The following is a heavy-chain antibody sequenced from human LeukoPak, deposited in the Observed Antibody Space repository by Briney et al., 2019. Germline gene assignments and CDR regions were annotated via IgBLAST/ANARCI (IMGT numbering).Heavy chain of an antibody. D-gene: IGHD6-13*01. CDR1: GFTFSSYT. J-gene: IGHJ5*01. CDR3: ARDPHSNSWVDS. CDR2: ISRNSNYI. V-gene: IGHV3-21*01. Sequence: GGSLRLSCAASGFTFSSYTMNWVRQAPGKGLEWVSSISRNSNYIYYADSVKGRFTISRDNAKNSLYLQMNSLRAEDTAVYYCARDPHSNSWVDSWGQGTLVTVSS.